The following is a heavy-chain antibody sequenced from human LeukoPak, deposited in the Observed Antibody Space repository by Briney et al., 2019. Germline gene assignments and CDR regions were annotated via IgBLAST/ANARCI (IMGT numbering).Heavy chain of an antibody. V-gene: IGHV4-34*01. J-gene: IGHJ6*02. D-gene: IGHD2-2*01. Sequence: SETLSLTCAVYGGSFSGYYWSWIRQPPGKGLEWIGEINHSGSTNYNPSLKSRVTISVDTSKNQFSLKLSSVTAADTAVYYCARVPGKDIVVVPAAPPPYYGMDVWGQGTTVTVSS. CDR3: ARVPGKDIVVVPAAPPPYYGMDV. CDR1: GGSFSGYY. CDR2: INHSGST.